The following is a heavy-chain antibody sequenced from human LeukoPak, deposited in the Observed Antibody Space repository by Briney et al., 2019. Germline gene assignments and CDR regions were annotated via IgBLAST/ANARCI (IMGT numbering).Heavy chain of an antibody. CDR3: ARGMGGSSSGWYDPPPFHH. Sequence: GGSLRLSCAASGFTFSTYDMYWVRQATGKGLEWGSAIGTAGDTDDPGSVKGRFTIARENAKNFLYLQMSRLRAEDTAVYYCARGMGGSSSGWYDPPPFHHWGEGALVPVSS. D-gene: IGHD6-19*01. CDR2: IGTAGDT. V-gene: IGHV3-13*01. J-gene: IGHJ4*02. CDR1: GFTFSTYD.